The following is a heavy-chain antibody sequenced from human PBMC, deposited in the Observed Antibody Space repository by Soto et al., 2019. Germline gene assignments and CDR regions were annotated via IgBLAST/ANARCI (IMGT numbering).Heavy chain of an antibody. CDR2: IIPLFDTA. CDR1: GDTFSNNA. J-gene: IGHJ3*01. D-gene: IGHD4-17*01. V-gene: IGHV1-69*14. CDR3: ARSPHNDDGGLDGVDV. Sequence: QVRLVQSGAEVKKPGSSVRVSCKASGDTFSNNAFSWVRQAPGQGLEWMGRIIPLFDTATYAQSCKPILTITADKSTSTMYMEPRSLLSADTAVYYCARSPHNDDGGLDGVDVGGEGSVIPV.